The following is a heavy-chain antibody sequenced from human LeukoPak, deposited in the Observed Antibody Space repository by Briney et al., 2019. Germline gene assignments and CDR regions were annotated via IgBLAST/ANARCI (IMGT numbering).Heavy chain of an antibody. CDR1: GGSISSYY. Sequence: SETLSLTCTVSGGSISSYYWSWIRQPPGKGLEWIGYIYYSGSTNYNPSLKSRVTISVDTSKNQFSLKLSSVTAADTAVYYCARDQGALGWFDPWGQGTLVTVSS. CDR3: ARDQGALGWFDP. CDR2: IYYSGST. V-gene: IGHV4-59*01. J-gene: IGHJ5*02. D-gene: IGHD1-26*01.